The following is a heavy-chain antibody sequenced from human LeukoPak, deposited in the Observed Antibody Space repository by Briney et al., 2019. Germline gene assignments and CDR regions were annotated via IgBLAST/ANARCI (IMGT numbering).Heavy chain of an antibody. CDR2: IVVGSGNT. J-gene: IGHJ6*03. D-gene: IGHD3-10*01. CDR3: AADPQLLWFGELLFDAGYYYYYMDV. Sequence: SVKVSCKASGFTFTSSAMQWARQARGQRLEWIGWIVVGSGNTNYARKFQARVTITRDMSTSTAYMELSSLRSEDTAVYYCAADPQLLWFGELLFDAGYYYYYMDVWGKGTTVTVSS. V-gene: IGHV1-58*02. CDR1: GFTFTSSA.